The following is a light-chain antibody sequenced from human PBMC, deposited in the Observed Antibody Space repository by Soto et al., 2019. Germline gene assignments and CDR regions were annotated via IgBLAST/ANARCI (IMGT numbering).Light chain of an antibody. Sequence: EIVMTQSPATLSVSPGEGATLSCRASQSVRNNLAWYQQRPGQTPRLLIYGASTRATGVPARFSGSGSGTEFTLTISSLQSEDFAVYYCHHYNDWPRAFGQGTKVELK. V-gene: IGKV3-15*01. CDR2: GAS. J-gene: IGKJ1*01. CDR3: HHYNDWPRA. CDR1: QSVRNN.